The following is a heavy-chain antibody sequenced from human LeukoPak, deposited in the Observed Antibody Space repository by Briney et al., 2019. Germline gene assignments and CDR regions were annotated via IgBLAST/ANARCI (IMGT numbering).Heavy chain of an antibody. CDR2: ISYDGGKK. CDR1: GFTFSSYA. Sequence: AGGSLRLSCAASGFTFSSYAIHWVRQAPGKGLEWVAIISYDGGKKYYADSVKGRFTVSRDNSKNTVYLQMNSLRAEDMAVYYCARSGDWSDSQPFDYWGQGTLVTVSS. CDR3: ARSGDWSDSQPFDY. D-gene: IGHD1-1*01. V-gene: IGHV3-30*04. J-gene: IGHJ4*02.